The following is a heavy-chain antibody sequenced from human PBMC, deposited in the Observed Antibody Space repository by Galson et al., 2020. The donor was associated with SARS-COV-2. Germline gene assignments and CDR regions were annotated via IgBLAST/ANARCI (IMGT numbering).Heavy chain of an antibody. CDR3: AHKTAFDY. V-gene: IGHV3-23*01. Sequence: GESLKISCEASGFTYSSAAMSWVRQAPRGGLEWVATITDGGGGTFYADSVKGRFTISRDDSKNTLYLHMNSLRGDDSAVNYCAHKTAFDYWGQGTLVTVSS. CDR1: GFTYSSAA. CDR2: ITDGGGGT. J-gene: IGHJ4*02.